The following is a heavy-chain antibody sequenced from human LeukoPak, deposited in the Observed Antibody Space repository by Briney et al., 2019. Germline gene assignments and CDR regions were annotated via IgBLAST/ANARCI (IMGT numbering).Heavy chain of an antibody. J-gene: IGHJ4*02. V-gene: IGHV5-51*01. CDR3: ARLNGGYGSGSFEYFDY. CDR1: GNSFTSYW. CDR2: IYPGDSDT. Sequence: GESLKISCKGSGNSFTSYWIGWVRQMPGKGLEWMGIIYPGDSDTRYSPSFQGQVTISADKSISTAYLQWSSLKASDTAMYYCARLNGGYGSGSFEYFDYWGQGTLVTVSS. D-gene: IGHD3-10*01.